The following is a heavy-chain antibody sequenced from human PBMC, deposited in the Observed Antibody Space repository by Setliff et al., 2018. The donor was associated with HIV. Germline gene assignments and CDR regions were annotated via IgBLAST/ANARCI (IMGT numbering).Heavy chain of an antibody. CDR3: ARNGGLGRYYYYYMDV. CDR2: IHHSGST. J-gene: IGHJ6*03. Sequence: SETLSLTCAVYGGSFSGYYWSWIRQPPGKGLEWIGEIHHSGSTNYNPSLKSRVTVSVDTSKNQFSLNLNSVTAADTAVYYCARNGGLGRYYYYYMDVWGKGTTVTVS. CDR1: GGSFSGYY. D-gene: IGHD2-15*01. V-gene: IGHV4-34*01.